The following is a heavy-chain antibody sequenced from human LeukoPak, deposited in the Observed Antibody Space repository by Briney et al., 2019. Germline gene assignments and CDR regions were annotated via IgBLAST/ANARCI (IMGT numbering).Heavy chain of an antibody. D-gene: IGHD2-15*01. V-gene: IGHV4-59*01. Sequence: SETLSLTCSVSGAAISRYYWSWIRQSPGKGLEWLGYMSYIGNTNYNPSLKSRVTISLDTSRNQFSLKLSSVTAADTAVYYCARGVRGYCSGGSCYYFDYWGQGTLVTVSS. CDR1: GAAISRYY. J-gene: IGHJ4*02. CDR2: MSYIGNT. CDR3: ARGVRGYCSGGSCYYFDY.